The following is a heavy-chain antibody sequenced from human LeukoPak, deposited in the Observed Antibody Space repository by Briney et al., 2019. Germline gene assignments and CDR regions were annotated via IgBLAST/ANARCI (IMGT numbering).Heavy chain of an antibody. Sequence: SETLSLTCTVSGGSISSGGYYWSWIRQHSGKGLEWIGYIYYSGSTYYNPSLKSRVTISVDTSKNQFSLKLSSVTAADTAVYYCARDGRGYCSSTSCPVDWFDPWGQGTLVTVSS. CDR3: ARDGRGYCSSTSCPVDWFDP. CDR1: GGSISSGGYY. D-gene: IGHD2-2*01. J-gene: IGHJ5*02. V-gene: IGHV4-31*03. CDR2: IYYSGST.